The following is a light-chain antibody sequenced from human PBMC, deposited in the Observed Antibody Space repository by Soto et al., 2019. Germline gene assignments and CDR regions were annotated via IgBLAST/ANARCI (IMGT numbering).Light chain of an antibody. V-gene: IGKV3D-15*01. CDR1: QSVSTN. J-gene: IGKJ5*01. CDR2: GAS. CDR3: QQYNNWPPIT. Sequence: EILLTQSPTTLSVSPGERATLSCRASQSVSTNLAWYQQKPGQAPRLLIYGASSRATGIPDRFSGSGSGTEFTLTISSLQSEDFAVYYCQQYNNWPPITFGQGTRLENK.